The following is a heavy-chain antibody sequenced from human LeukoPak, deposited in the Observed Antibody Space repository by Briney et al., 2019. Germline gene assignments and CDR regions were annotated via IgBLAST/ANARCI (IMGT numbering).Heavy chain of an antibody. Sequence: AASVKVSCKASGYTFDTYGISWVRQAPGQGLEWMGWISADNGNTNYAQKVQGRVTMTTDTSTNTAYMELRSLRSDDTAVYYCARKLGYCSSTSCYGVNWFDPWGQGTLVTVSS. CDR1: GYTFDTYG. D-gene: IGHD2-2*03. CDR3: ARKLGYCSSTSCYGVNWFDP. V-gene: IGHV1-18*01. CDR2: ISADNGNT. J-gene: IGHJ5*02.